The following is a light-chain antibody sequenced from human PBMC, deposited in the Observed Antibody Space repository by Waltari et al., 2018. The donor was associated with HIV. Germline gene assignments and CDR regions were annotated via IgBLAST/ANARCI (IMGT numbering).Light chain of an antibody. V-gene: IGLV3-1*01. J-gene: IGLJ1*01. CDR3: QAWDSSTSYV. Sequence: SYELTQPPSVSVSQEPTASIPCTGANMGYKYACWYQQKTGRSTVLVIYPDSKRPSGFPERFSGSNSGNTATLTISGTQAMDEADYFCQAWDSSTSYVFGTWTTVTVL. CDR2: PDS. CDR1: NMGYKY.